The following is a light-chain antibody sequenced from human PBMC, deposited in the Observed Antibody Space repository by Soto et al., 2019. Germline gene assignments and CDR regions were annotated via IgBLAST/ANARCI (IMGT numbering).Light chain of an antibody. J-gene: IGLJ1*01. CDR1: SSDIGAYNY. Sequence: QSVLTQPASVSGSPGQSVTISCIGTSSDIGAYNYVSWYQQHPGKVPKLMIYEVTNRPSGLSNRFSGSKSGNTASLTVSGLQAEDEADYYCTPHAGLNAWYVSGTGTKVTVL. CDR3: TPHAGLNAWYV. CDR2: EVT. V-gene: IGLV2-14*01.